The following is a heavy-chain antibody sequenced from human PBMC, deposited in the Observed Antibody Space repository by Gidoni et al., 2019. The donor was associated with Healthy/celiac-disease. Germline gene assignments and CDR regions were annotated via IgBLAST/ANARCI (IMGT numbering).Heavy chain of an antibody. V-gene: IGHV3-23*01. J-gene: IGHJ6*02. Sequence: EVQLLESGGGLVQPGGSLRLSCAASGFTFSSYAMRWVRQAPGKGLEWVSAISGSGGSTYYADSVKGRFTISRDNSKNTLYRQMNSLRAEDTAVYYCAKRGLRFTSPMDVWGQGTTVTVSS. CDR2: ISGSGGST. CDR1: GFTFSSYA. D-gene: IGHD3-10*01. CDR3: AKRGLRFTSPMDV.